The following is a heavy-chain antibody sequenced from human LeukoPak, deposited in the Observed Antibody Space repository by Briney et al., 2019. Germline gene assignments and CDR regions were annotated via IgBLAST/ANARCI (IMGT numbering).Heavy chain of an antibody. Sequence: PSQTLSLTCTVSGGSISSGGYYWSWIRQPPGKGLEWIGYIYHSGSTYYNPSLKSRATISVDTSKNQFSLKLSSVTAADTAVYYCARDGYAGGDIWGQGTMVTVSS. CDR3: ARDGYAGGDI. D-gene: IGHD5-12*01. V-gene: IGHV4-30-2*01. CDR2: IYHSGST. J-gene: IGHJ3*02. CDR1: GGSISSGGYY.